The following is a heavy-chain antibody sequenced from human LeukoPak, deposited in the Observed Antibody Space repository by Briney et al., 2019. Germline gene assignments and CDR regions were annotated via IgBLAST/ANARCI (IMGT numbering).Heavy chain of an antibody. V-gene: IGHV3-64D*09. Sequence: GGSESLSCSASGFTFSAYALHWVRQAPGKGLEYVSSISSNGGRTYYADSVKGRFTISRDNFKKTLYLQMSSLGPEDTAVYYCVRAYGDFDSFDYWGQGTLVTVSS. J-gene: IGHJ4*02. CDR1: GFTFSAYA. CDR2: ISSNGGRT. CDR3: VRAYGDFDSFDY. D-gene: IGHD4-17*01.